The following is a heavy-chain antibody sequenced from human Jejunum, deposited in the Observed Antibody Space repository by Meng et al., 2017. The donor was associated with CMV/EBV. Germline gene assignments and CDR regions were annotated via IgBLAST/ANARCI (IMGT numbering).Heavy chain of an antibody. J-gene: IGHJ2*01. CDR1: GFTLPRSA. CDR3: AKGGDTWPWYFDL. Sequence: CASSGFTLPRSAMPWVLQAPGKGLGWVSAITGGGCKTYSAGSVEGRFISSRDNSKNTVSLQMNSLRAEDTAVYFCAKGGDTWPWYFDLWGRGTLVTVSS. CDR2: ITGGGCKT. V-gene: IGHV3-23*01.